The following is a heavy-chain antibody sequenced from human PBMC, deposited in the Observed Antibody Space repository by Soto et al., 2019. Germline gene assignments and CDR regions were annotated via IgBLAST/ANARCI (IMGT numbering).Heavy chain of an antibody. J-gene: IGHJ4*02. CDR3: SGSGPLHLYYFDY. CDR2: IKQDGSEK. Sequence: GGSLRLSCAASGFTFSSYWMSWVRQAPGKGLEWVANIKQDGSEKYYVDSVKGRFTISRDNAKNSLYLQMNSLRAEDTAVYYCSGSGPLHLYYFDYWGQGTLVTSPQ. V-gene: IGHV3-7*05. D-gene: IGHD3-10*01. CDR1: GFTFSSYW.